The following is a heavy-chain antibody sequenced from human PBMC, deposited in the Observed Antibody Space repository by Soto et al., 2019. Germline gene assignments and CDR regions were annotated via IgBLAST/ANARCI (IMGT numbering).Heavy chain of an antibody. CDR1: GGSISSSSSY. Sequence: ASETLSLTCTVSGGSISSSSSYWGWIRQPPGKGLEWVGNIYYLGNTYYNPSLGSRVTISVDTSKNQFSLKLRSVTAADTAVFYCAGLYPYESSGYRLNEWGQGTLITFSP. V-gene: IGHV4-39*01. CDR3: AGLYPYESSGYRLNE. D-gene: IGHD3-22*01. J-gene: IGHJ4*02. CDR2: IYYLGNT.